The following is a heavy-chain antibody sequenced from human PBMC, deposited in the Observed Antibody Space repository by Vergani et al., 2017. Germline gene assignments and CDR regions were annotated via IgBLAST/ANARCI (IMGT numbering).Heavy chain of an antibody. J-gene: IGHJ3*02. D-gene: IGHD3-22*01. CDR1: GRTFSSYA. Sequence: QVQLVQSGAEVKKPGSSLNLSSKASGRTFSSYAISWVRQAPGQGIEWMARIITILGIANYAQKFQGRVTITADKSTSTAYMGLSSLRSEDTAVYYCARAYDSSGPTRAFDIWGQGTMVTGSS. CDR2: IITILGIA. V-gene: IGHV1-69*04. CDR3: ARAYDSSGPTRAFDI.